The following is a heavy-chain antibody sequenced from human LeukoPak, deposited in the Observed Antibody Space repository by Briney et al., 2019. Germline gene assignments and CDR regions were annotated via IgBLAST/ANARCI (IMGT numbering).Heavy chain of an antibody. CDR2: ISGSGGST. CDR1: GFTFSSYA. J-gene: IGHJ4*02. CDR3: ARDRGYGVDY. D-gene: IGHD4/OR15-4a*01. V-gene: IGHV3-23*01. Sequence: GGSLRLSCAASGFTFSSYAMSWVRQAPGKGPEWVSAISGSGGSTYYADSVKGRFTISRDSSKNTLYLQMNSLRAEDTAMYYCARDRGYGVDYWGQGTLVTVSS.